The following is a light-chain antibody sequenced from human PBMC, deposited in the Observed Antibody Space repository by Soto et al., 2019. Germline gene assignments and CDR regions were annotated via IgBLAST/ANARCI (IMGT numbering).Light chain of an antibody. CDR2: GNS. V-gene: IGLV1-40*01. J-gene: IGLJ1*01. CDR1: NSNIGAGYA. CDR3: QFYDSSLSGFYV. Sequence: QSVLTHPPSVSWNPGHKVTSSCTWSNSNIGAGYAVHWYKQLPGKASKLLIDGNSNRPSVVPDRFSGFKSGTSASHAITGLQAEDEAEYYCQFYDSSLSGFYVFGTGTKVTVL.